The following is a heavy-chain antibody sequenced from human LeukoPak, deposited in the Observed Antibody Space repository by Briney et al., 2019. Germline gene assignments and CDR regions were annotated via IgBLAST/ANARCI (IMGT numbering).Heavy chain of an antibody. CDR1: GFTFSSYG. CDR3: AKGGDCINGICYGYFDY. V-gene: IGHV3-30*02. D-gene: IGHD2-8*01. CDR2: IRYDGSNK. J-gene: IGHJ4*02. Sequence: PGGSLRLSCAASGFTFSSYGMHWVRQAPGKGLEWVAFIRYDGSNKYYADSVKGRFTISRDNSKNTLYLQMNSLRAEDTAVYYCAKGGDCINGICYGYFDYWGQGTLVIVSS.